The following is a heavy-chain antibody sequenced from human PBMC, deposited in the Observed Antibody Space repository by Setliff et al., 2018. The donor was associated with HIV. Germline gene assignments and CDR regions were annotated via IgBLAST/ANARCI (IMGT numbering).Heavy chain of an antibody. CDR3: AREGRQLWFFDF. CDR2: VYIRGSP. CDR1: GGSISAYY. Sequence: PSETLSLTCTVSGGSISAYYWHWFRQPAGKGLEWIGRVYIRGSPNSNPSLMSRVTTSIDTSKNQFFLRLSSVTAADTAVYYCAREGRQLWFFDFWGQGALVTVSS. D-gene: IGHD5-18*01. V-gene: IGHV4-4*07. J-gene: IGHJ4*02.